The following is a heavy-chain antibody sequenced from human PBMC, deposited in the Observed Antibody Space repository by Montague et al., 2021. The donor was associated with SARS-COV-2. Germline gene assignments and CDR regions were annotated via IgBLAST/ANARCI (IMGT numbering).Heavy chain of an antibody. D-gene: IGHD1-26*01. CDR3: ALPLGGARFDP. CDR1: GGSVSSDNW. J-gene: IGHJ5*02. V-gene: IGHV4-4*02. CDR2: IYHSGTT. Sequence: SETLSLTCTVSGGSVSSDNWWTWVRQPPGKELEWIGEIYHSGTTNYNPSLQSQVTISVDKSRNHLSLNLRSVTAADTAMYYCALPLGGARFDPWGQGILVTVSS.